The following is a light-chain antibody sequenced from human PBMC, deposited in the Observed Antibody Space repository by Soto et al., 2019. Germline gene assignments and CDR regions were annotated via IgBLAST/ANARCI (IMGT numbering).Light chain of an antibody. J-gene: IGLJ2*01. CDR1: SSNIGRNY. CDR2: DDN. Sequence: QSVLTQPPSASGTPGQRVTISCSGSSSNIGRNYVYWYQQVPGTAPKLLIYDDNQRPSGVPDRFSVSKSGTSASLAITGLRSEDEADYYCAGCDGSLSGPIIGGGTKLTVL. V-gene: IGLV1-47*01. CDR3: AGCDGSLSGPI.